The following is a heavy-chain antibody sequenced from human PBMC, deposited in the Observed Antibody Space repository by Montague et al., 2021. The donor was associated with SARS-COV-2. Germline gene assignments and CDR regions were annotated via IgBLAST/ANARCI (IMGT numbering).Heavy chain of an antibody. D-gene: IGHD6-19*01. CDR3: ARGNSSGWYGYYYYGMDV. Sequence: SETLSLTCAVSGGSISSSNWWSWVRQPPGKGLEWIGETYHSGSTNYNPSLKSRVTISVDKSKNQFSLKLSSVTAADTAVHYCARGNSSGWYGYYYYGMDVWGQGTTVTVSS. CDR2: TYHSGST. J-gene: IGHJ6*02. V-gene: IGHV4-4*02. CDR1: GGSISSSNW.